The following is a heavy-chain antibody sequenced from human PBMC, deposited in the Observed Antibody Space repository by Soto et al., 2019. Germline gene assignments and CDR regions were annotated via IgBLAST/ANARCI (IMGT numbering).Heavy chain of an antibody. Sequence: ASVKVSCKASGYTFTSYDINWVRQATGQGLEWMGWMNPNSGNTGYAQKFQGRVTMTRNTSISTAYMELSSLRSEDTAVYYCARGLYSYGPLDYYYYYYMDVWGKGTTVTVSS. CDR3: ARGLYSYGPLDYYYYYYMDV. V-gene: IGHV1-8*01. CDR1: GYTFTSYD. D-gene: IGHD5-18*01. J-gene: IGHJ6*03. CDR2: MNPNSGNT.